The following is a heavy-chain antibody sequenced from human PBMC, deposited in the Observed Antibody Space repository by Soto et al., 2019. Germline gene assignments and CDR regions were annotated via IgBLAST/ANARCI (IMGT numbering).Heavy chain of an antibody. Sequence: PSETLSLTCTVSGSDITTYYWSWLRQSPGKGLEWIGQIYDTGSTTYNPSLNSRVTISVETSNKQSSPRLTSVTAANTAVYYCARCPIYYNWFDTWGQGTLVTVS. CDR1: GSDITTYY. CDR3: ARCPIYYNWFDT. CDR2: IYDTGST. J-gene: IGHJ5*02. D-gene: IGHD3-10*01. V-gene: IGHV4-59*01.